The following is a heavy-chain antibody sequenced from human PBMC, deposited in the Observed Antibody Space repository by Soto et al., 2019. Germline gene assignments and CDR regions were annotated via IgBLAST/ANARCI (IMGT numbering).Heavy chain of an antibody. CDR2: ISSSSSTI. J-gene: IGHJ5*02. D-gene: IGHD3-16*01. CDR3: ARGPRGSTWWFDP. Sequence: EVQLVESGGGLVQPGGSLRLSCAASGFTFSSYSMNWVRQAPGTGLEWVSYISSSSSTIYYADSVKGRFTISRDNAKNSLFMQMNSLRDEDTAVYYCARGPRGSTWWFDPWGQGTLVTVSS. V-gene: IGHV3-48*02. CDR1: GFTFSSYS.